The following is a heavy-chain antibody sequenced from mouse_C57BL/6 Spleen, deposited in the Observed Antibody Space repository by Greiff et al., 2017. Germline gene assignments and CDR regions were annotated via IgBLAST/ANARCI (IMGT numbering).Heavy chain of an antibody. Sequence: EVQGVESGGGLVQPGGSLSLSCAASGFTFTDYYMSWVRQPPGKALEWLGFIRNKANGYTTEYSASVKGRFTISRDNSQSILFLQMNALRAEDSATYYCARDIDGGSSYYYAMDYWGQGTSVTVSS. CDR1: GFTFTDYY. J-gene: IGHJ4*01. CDR2: IRNKANGYTT. CDR3: ARDIDGGSSYYYAMDY. D-gene: IGHD1-1*01. V-gene: IGHV7-3*01.